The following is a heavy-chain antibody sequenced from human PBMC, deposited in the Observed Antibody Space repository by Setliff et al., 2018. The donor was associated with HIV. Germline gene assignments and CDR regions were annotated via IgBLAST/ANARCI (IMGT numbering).Heavy chain of an antibody. CDR2: IYHSGST. CDR3: ARGGLVVATIWDAFDL. J-gene: IGHJ3*01. D-gene: IGHD5-12*01. V-gene: IGHV4-38-2*01. CDR1: GYSISSGYY. Sequence: PSETLSLTCAVSGYSISSGYYWGWIRQPPGKGLEWIGSIYHSGSTFYNPSLKSRVTISVDTSKTQVSLKLSSVTAADTAVYYCARGGLVVATIWDAFDLWGQGTMVTVSS.